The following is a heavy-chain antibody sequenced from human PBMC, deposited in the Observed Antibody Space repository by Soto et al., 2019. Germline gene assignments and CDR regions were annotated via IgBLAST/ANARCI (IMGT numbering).Heavy chain of an antibody. D-gene: IGHD6-13*01. CDR3: AKGEAVAGTEFDY. Sequence: GGSLRLSCAASGFTFSSYAMSWVRQAPGKGLEWVSTISGGGDNTYYADSVKGRFTISRDNSKNTLFLQMNSLRGEDTAIYYCAKGEAVAGTEFDYWGQGALVTVSS. CDR1: GFTFSSYA. CDR2: ISGGGDNT. J-gene: IGHJ4*02. V-gene: IGHV3-23*01.